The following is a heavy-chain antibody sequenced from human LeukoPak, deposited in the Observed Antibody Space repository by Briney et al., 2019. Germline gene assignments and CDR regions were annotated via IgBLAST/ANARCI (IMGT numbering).Heavy chain of an antibody. CDR3: ARQLWLEPSMYNWFDP. J-gene: IGHJ5*02. CDR2: ISSSGSTI. CDR1: GFTFSDYY. Sequence: GGSLRLSCAASGFTFSDYYMSWIRQAPGKGLEWVSYISSSGSTIYYADSVKGRFTISRDNAKNSLYLQMNSLRAEDTAVYYCARQLWLEPSMYNWFDPWGQGTLVTVSS. V-gene: IGHV3-11*04. D-gene: IGHD5-18*01.